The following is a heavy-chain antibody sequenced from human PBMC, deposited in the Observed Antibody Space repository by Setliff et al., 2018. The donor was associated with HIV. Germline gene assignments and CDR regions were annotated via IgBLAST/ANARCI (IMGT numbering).Heavy chain of an antibody. V-gene: IGHV6-1*01. CDR1: GDSVSSNSAA. D-gene: IGHD6-13*01. CDR3: ARGPQRLSNSSWSLFDY. Sequence: SQTLSLTCAISGDSVSSNSAAWNWIRQSPSRGLEWLGRTYYRSKWYNDYAGSVKSRITINPDTSKNQFSLKLSSVTAADTALYYCARGPQRLSNSSWSLFDYWGQGALVTVSS. J-gene: IGHJ4*02. CDR2: TYYRSKWYN.